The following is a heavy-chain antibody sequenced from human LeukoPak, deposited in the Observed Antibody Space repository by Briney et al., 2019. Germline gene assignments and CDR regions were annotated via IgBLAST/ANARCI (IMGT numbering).Heavy chain of an antibody. CDR2: IDYGGSVT. V-gene: IGHV3-48*01. J-gene: IGHJ4*02. CDR1: GFTFTAYT. Sequence: PGGSLRLSCSAFGFTFTAYTMNWVRQAPGKGPEWVSYIDYGGSVTHYADSVKGRFTISRDNAENSLYLQMNSLRVEDTAVYYCTRDLEYWSQGVQVTVSS. CDR3: TRDLEY.